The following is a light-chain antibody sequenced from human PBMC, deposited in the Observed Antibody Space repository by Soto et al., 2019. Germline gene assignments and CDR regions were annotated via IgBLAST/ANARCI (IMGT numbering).Light chain of an antibody. CDR3: QQYSTSPPLT. CDR1: QSVNSNS. V-gene: IGKV3-20*01. Sequence: EIVLTQSPGILSLSPGDRATLSCRTSQSVNSNSLAWYQQKPGQAPRLLLYGASTRAIGIPDRFSGSASGTDFTLTISRLEPEDFAVYYWQQYSTSPPLTFGGGTEVEIK. J-gene: IGKJ4*01. CDR2: GAS.